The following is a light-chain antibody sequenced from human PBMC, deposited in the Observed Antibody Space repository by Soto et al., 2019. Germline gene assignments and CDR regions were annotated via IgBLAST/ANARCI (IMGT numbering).Light chain of an antibody. CDR2: DDR. V-gene: IGLV3-21*02. Sequence: SYELTQAPSVSVAPGQRARITCAGNKLADKSVHWYQQKPGHAPGLVVYDDRDRPSGVPERFSGTNSDNVAALTIFRVEAGDEADYFCQVWDSDSDHWVFGGGTKLTVL. CDR1: KLADKS. J-gene: IGLJ3*02. CDR3: QVWDSDSDHWV.